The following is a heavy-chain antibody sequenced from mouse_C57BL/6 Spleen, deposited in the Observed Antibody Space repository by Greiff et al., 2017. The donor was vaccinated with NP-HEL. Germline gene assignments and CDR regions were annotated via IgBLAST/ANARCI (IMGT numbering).Heavy chain of an antibody. V-gene: IGHV1-64*01. CDR1: GYTFTSYW. J-gene: IGHJ2*01. Sequence: QVQLQQSGAELVKPGASVKLSCKASGYTFTSYWMHWVKQRPGQGLEWIGMIHPNSGSTNYNEKFKSKATLTVDKSSSTAYMQLSSLTSEDSAVYYCARGEVTTRKSYYFDYWGQGTTLTVSS. D-gene: IGHD2-2*01. CDR3: ARGEVTTRKSYYFDY. CDR2: IHPNSGST.